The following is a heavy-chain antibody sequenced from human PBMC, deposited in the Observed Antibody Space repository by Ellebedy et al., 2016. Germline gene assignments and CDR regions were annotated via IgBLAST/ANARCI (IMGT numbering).Heavy chain of an antibody. CDR3: ARDLGYSSSLDAFDI. CDR2: MYSSGGT. Sequence: SETLSLXXIVSGDSISGYYWIWVRQPAGKGLEWIGRMYSSGGTYYNPSLKSRVTISVDTSKNQFSLKLSSVTAADTAVYYCARDLGYSSSLDAFDIWGQGTMVTVSS. J-gene: IGHJ3*02. V-gene: IGHV4-4*07. D-gene: IGHD6-13*01. CDR1: GDSISGYY.